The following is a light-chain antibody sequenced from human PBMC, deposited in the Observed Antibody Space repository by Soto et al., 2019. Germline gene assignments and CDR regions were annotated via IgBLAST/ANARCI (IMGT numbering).Light chain of an antibody. V-gene: IGKV1-27*01. J-gene: IGKJ1*01. CDR3: PHYNSAHRT. CDR1: QGINNY. Sequence: DIQITHSPSSLSASVGDRVTITCRASQGINNYLAWYQQRPGKVPRLLIYAASTLQSGVPSRFRGSRSGKDLTLTISSLQPEDVETYPCPHYNSAHRTFGQGKKVDIK. CDR2: AAS.